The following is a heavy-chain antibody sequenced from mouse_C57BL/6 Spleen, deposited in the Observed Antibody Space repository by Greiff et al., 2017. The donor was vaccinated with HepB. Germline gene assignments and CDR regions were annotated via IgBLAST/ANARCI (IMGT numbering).Heavy chain of an antibody. J-gene: IGHJ2*01. D-gene: IGHD2-2*01. CDR3: ATNYYGNDDYLDY. CDR2: IYPGDGDT. V-gene: IGHV1-82*01. CDR1: GYAFSSSW. Sequence: VQLQQSGPELVKPGASVKISCKASGYAFSSSWMNWVKQRPGKGLEWIGRIYPGDGDTNYNGKFKGKATLTADKSSSTAYMQLSSLTSEDSAVYFCATNYYGNDDYLDYWGQGTTLTVSS.